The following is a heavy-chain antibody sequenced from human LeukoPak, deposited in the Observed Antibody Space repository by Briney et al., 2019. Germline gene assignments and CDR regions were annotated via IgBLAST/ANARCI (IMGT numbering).Heavy chain of an antibody. Sequence: PSETLSLTCTVSGDSISNHYWSWIRQPPGKGLVWIGYIFYSGNTHYNPSLKSRVTMSVDTSKNQFSLRLSSVTPADTAVYYCARDRGEGIVGTSDYWGQGTLVTVSS. D-gene: IGHD1-26*01. J-gene: IGHJ4*02. CDR3: ARDRGEGIVGTSDY. CDR2: IFYSGNT. V-gene: IGHV4-59*11. CDR1: GDSISNHY.